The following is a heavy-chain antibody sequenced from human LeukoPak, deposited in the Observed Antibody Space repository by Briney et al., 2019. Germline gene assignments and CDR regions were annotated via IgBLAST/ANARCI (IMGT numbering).Heavy chain of an antibody. D-gene: IGHD3-22*01. J-gene: IGHJ4*02. CDR3: AKVNYYESSDIGLFDY. Sequence: GGSLRLSCAASGFTFSSYAMSWVRQAPGKGLEWVSGISGSGTSTFYADSVRGRFTISRDHSKNTLYLQMNSLRAGDTAVYYCAKVNYYESSDIGLFDYWGQGTLVTVSS. V-gene: IGHV3-23*01. CDR2: ISGSGTST. CDR1: GFTFSSYA.